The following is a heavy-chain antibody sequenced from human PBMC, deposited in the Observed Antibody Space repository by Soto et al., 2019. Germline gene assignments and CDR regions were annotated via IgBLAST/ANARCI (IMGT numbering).Heavy chain of an antibody. CDR2: ISSSSSYI. Sequence: PGGSLRLSCAASGFTFSSYSMNWFRQAPGKGLEWVSSISSSSSYIYYADSVKGRFTISRDNAKNSLYLQMNSLRAEDTAVYYCARGSQLGEVCFDYWGQGTLVTVSS. D-gene: IGHD2-2*01. CDR1: GFTFSSYS. J-gene: IGHJ4*02. V-gene: IGHV3-21*01. CDR3: ARGSQLGEVCFDY.